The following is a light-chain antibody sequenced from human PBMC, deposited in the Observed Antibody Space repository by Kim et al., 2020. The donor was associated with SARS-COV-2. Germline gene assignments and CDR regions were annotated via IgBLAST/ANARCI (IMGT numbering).Light chain of an antibody. CDR3: QQYSRSPYT. CDR2: GAS. CDR1: LSVSSSY. V-gene: IGKV3-20*01. J-gene: IGKJ2*01. Sequence: DIVLTQSPGTLSLSPGEEATPSCRASLSVSSSYLVWYQQRPGQAPRLLIYGASSRTTGIPARFSGSGSGTEFTLTISRLEPEDFAVYFCQQYSRSPYTFGQGTKLEI.